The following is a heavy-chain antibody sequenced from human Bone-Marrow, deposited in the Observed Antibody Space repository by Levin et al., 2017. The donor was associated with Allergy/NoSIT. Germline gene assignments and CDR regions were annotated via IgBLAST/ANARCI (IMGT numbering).Heavy chain of an antibody. D-gene: IGHD3-3*01. J-gene: IGHJ4*02. Sequence: GESLKISCAASGFAFSSYAMNWARQTPAKGLEWVSTISGGGDATYYADSVKGRFTVSRDPSSNTLYLQMNSLRAEDTAVYYCAKSRDFWSGNFFDFWGQGILVTVSS. CDR1: GFAFSSYA. CDR2: ISGGGDAT. CDR3: AKSRDFWSGNFFDF. V-gene: IGHV3-23*01.